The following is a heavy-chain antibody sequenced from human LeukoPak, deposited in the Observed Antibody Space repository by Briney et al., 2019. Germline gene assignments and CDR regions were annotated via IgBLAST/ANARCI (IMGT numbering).Heavy chain of an antibody. CDR3: ARVGSSGWYVHPTLDY. J-gene: IGHJ4*02. D-gene: IGHD6-19*01. CDR2: INPNSGDT. V-gene: IGHV1-2*02. CDR1: GYTFTGYY. Sequence: ASVKVSFKASGYTFTGYYMHWVRRAPGQGLEWMGWINPNSGDTNYAQKFQGRVTVTRDTSISTAYMELSRLRSDDTAVYYCARVGSSGWYVHPTLDYWGQGTLLTVSS.